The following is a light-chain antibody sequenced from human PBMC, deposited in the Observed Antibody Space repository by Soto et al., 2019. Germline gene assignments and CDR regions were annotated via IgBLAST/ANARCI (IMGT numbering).Light chain of an antibody. Sequence: EIVLTQSPGTLSLSPGERATLSCRASQSVSSYYLAWYQQKPGQAPRLLIYAASSRATGIPGRFSGGGSGTDFTLTISRLEPEDFAVYYCQQCGSSPWTFXQGTKVDIK. V-gene: IGKV3-20*01. J-gene: IGKJ1*01. CDR2: AAS. CDR1: QSVSSYY. CDR3: QQCGSSPWT.